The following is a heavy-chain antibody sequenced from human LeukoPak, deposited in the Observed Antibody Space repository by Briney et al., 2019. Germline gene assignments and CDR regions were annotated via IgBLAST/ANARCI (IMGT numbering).Heavy chain of an antibody. V-gene: IGHV3-30*04. CDR2: ISYDGSNK. CDR3: ARDLDDYVWGSSDY. Sequence: PGRSLRLSCAASGFTFSSYAMHWVRQAPGKGLEWVAVISYDGSNKYYADSVKGRFTISRDNSKNTLYLQMNSLRAEDTAVYYCARDLDDYVWGSSDYWGQGTLVIVSS. CDR1: GFTFSSYA. J-gene: IGHJ4*02. D-gene: IGHD3-16*01.